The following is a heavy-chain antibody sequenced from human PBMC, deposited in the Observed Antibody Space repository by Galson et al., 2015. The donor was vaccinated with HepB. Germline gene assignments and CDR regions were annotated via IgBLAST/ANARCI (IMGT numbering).Heavy chain of an antibody. D-gene: IGHD6-13*01. V-gene: IGHV1-69*10. Sequence: SVKVSCKASGGTFSSYAISWVRQAPGQGLEWMGGIIPILGIANYAQKFQGRVTITADKSTSTAYMELSSLRSEDTAVYYCARDWSDVAAADTNWFDPWGQGTLVTVSS. J-gene: IGHJ5*02. CDR3: ARDWSDVAAADTNWFDP. CDR2: IIPILGIA. CDR1: GGTFSSYA.